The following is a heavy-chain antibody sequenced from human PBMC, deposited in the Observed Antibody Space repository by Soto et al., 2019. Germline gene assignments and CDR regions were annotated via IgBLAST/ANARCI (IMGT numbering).Heavy chain of an antibody. CDR3: AHRYGAASGTRYYFDY. Sequence: QITLTESGPTLVKPTQTLTLTCTFSGFSFSTSAVGVGWILHPPGKALEWLALIYWDDDKRYIPFLKSRLTITKDTSTNQVVLTMTNIDPVDTGTYYCAHRYGAASGTRYYFDYWGQGTLVTVSS. J-gene: IGHJ4*02. CDR1: GFSFSTSAVG. D-gene: IGHD6-13*01. CDR2: IYWDDDK. V-gene: IGHV2-5*02.